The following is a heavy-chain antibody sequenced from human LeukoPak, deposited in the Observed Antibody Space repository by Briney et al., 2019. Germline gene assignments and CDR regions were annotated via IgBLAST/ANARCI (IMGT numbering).Heavy chain of an antibody. CDR1: GFTFSNSA. D-gene: IGHD4-17*01. CDR3: AKAHHGDYFFYFDY. V-gene: IGHV3-23*01. Sequence: GGSLRLSCAASGFTFSNSALSWVRQAPGKGLEWVSDISGSGGSTYYADSVKGRFTISRDNSKNTLYLQMNSLRAEDTAVYYCAKAHHGDYFFYFDYWGQGTLVTVSS. J-gene: IGHJ4*02. CDR2: ISGSGGST.